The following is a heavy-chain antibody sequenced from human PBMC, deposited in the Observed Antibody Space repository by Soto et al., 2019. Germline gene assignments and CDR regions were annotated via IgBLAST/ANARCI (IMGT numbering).Heavy chain of an antibody. CDR2: ISNSLST. CDR1: GGSISSVYSY. V-gene: IGHV4-30-4*01. J-gene: IGHJ4*02. Sequence: GGSISSVYSYLSWIRQSPGKGLEWIGDISNSLSTGYNPSLKTRLSMSVDRSKNQFTLRLTSVTAADTAVYFCATESGSTYGYFDYWGQGTQVTVSS. D-gene: IGHD5-18*01. CDR3: ATESGSTYGYFDY.